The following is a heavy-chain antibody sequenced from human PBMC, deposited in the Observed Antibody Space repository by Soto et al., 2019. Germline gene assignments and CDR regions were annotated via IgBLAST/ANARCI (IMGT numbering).Heavy chain of an antibody. D-gene: IGHD1-26*01. V-gene: IGHV3-23*01. CDR1: GFTFSGYA. J-gene: IGHJ4*02. CDR3: AKRGSGSYFDY. Sequence: EVQLLESGGGLVQPGGSLRLSCAASGFTFSGYAMNWVRQAPGKGLEWVSVISGSGDSTYYADSVKGRFTISRDNSKNTLYLQMNSLRAEDTAVYYCAKRGSGSYFDYWGQGTLVTVSS. CDR2: ISGSGDST.